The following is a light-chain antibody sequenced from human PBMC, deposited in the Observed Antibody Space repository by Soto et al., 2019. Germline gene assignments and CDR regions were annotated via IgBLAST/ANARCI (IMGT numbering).Light chain of an antibody. CDR1: RSITTY. Sequence: DIQMTQSPSSLSASVGDRVTITCRASRSITTYLNWYQQKSGTAPKLLIYAASTMRGGVPSRFSGSGSGTDFPLTIRSLPPEDFATYYCQQTYSTPSTFGQGTKLEIK. CDR2: AAS. CDR3: QQTYSTPST. J-gene: IGKJ2*02. V-gene: IGKV1-39*01.